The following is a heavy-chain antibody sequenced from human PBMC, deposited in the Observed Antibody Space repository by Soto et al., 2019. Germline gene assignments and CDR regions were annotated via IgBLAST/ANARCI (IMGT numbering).Heavy chain of an antibody. Sequence: SETLSLTCTVSGGSISSGGYYWSWIRQHPGKGLEWIGYIYYSGSTYYNPSLKSRVTISVDTSKNQFSLKLSSVTAADTAVYYCASLGYCISTSSYPLPGGAFHISGQATIGTVSS. CDR2: IYYSGST. CDR1: GGSISSGGYY. CDR3: ASLGYCISTSSYPLPGGAFHI. V-gene: IGHV4-31*03. D-gene: IGHD2-2*01. J-gene: IGHJ3*02.